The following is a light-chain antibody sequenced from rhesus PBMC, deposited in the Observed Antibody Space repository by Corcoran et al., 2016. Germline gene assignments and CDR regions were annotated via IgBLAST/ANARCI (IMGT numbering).Light chain of an antibody. CDR2: EVS. V-gene: IGKV2-90*01. CDR3: MQGIQLPLT. J-gene: IGKJ4*01. Sequence: DIVMTQTPLSLPVTPGEPASISCRSSQSLLHSGGKTYLDWYLQKPGQSPHLWIYEVSNRASGGPGRFSGSGAGTDFTLKISRVEAEDVGVYYCMQGIQLPLTFGGGTKVEIK. CDR1: QSLLHSGGKTY.